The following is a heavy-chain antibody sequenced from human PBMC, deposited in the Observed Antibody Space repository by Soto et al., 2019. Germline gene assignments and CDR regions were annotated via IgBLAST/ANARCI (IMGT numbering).Heavy chain of an antibody. CDR1: GGSISSYY. CDR2: IYYSGST. D-gene: IGHD3-3*01. Sequence: SETLSLTCTVSGGSISSYYWSWIRQPPGKGLEWIGYIYYSGSTNYNTYLKSRVTISVDTSKNQFSLKLCSVTAADTAVYYCVRGADGSGTYVYHYGMDVWGQGTMVTVSS. J-gene: IGHJ6*02. CDR3: VRGADGSGTYVYHYGMDV. V-gene: IGHV4-59*01.